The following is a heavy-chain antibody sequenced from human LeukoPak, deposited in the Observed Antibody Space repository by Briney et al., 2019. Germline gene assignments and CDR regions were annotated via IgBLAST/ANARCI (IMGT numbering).Heavy chain of an antibody. Sequence: GGSLRLSCVASGFTFSGSAIHWVRQASGKGLESVGHIRSKTNNYATAYAASVKGRFTISRDDSKNTAYLQMSSLETEDTAIYYRTKPRGYGSGTYYDYWGQGTLVTVSS. CDR1: GFTFSGSA. D-gene: IGHD3-10*01. CDR2: IRSKTNNYAT. V-gene: IGHV3-73*01. J-gene: IGHJ4*02. CDR3: TKPRGYGSGTYYDY.